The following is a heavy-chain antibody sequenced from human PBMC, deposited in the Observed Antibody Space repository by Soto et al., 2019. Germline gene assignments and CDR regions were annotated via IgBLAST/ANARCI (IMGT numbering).Heavy chain of an antibody. D-gene: IGHD3-10*01. Sequence: QVDLVQSGAEMKKPGSSVRVSCKASGGTFSSQAFSWVRQAPGQGLDWVGGIFPMLGVEQYAQHFQGRVTMTRDTSTSTVYMELTNLRSDDTAVYYCARAAGRFGELYWFDPWGQGTLVTVSP. CDR1: GGTFSSQA. J-gene: IGHJ5*02. V-gene: IGHV1-69*09. CDR2: IFPMLGVE. CDR3: ARAAGRFGELYWFDP.